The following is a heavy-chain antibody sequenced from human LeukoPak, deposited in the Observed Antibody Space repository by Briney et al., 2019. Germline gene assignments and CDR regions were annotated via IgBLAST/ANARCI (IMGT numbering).Heavy chain of an antibody. CDR2: ISYDGSNK. V-gene: IGHV3-30-3*01. D-gene: IGHD6-6*01. J-gene: IGHJ4*02. CDR3: ASSKSSSAYN. Sequence: PGRSLRLSCAASGFTFSSYAMHCVRQPPGKGLEWVAVISYDGSNKYYADSVKGRFTISRDNSKNTLYLQMNSLRAEDTAVYYYASSKSSSAYNWGQGTLVTVSS. CDR1: GFTFSSYA.